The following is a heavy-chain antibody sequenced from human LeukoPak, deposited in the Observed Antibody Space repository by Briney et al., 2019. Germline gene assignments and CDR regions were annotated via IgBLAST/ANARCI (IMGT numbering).Heavy chain of an antibody. CDR3: ARGLGIAVAGTGNWCDP. CDR2: IYYSGST. J-gene: IGHJ5*02. D-gene: IGHD6-19*01. Sequence: PSEALSLTRTVSVGSLSSYFWSWIRQPPGKGVEWVGYIYYSGSTNYNPSLKSRVTISVDTSKDQFSLKLSSVTAADTAVYYCARGLGIAVAGTGNWCDPWCQGTMVTVSS. CDR1: VGSLSSYF. V-gene: IGHV4-59*12.